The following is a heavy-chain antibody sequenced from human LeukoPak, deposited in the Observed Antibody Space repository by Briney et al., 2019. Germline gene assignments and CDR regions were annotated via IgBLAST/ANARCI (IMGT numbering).Heavy chain of an antibody. Sequence: GGSLRLSCAASGFTVGTNYVTWVRQAPGKGLEWVSFISGGGLTYFADSVKGRFTISRDYSKDTVYLQLNSLRADDTAMYFCARGFGGDLLGYYFDSWGQGTLVTVSS. CDR1: GFTVGTNY. J-gene: IGHJ4*02. V-gene: IGHV3-53*01. CDR2: ISGGGLT. D-gene: IGHD3-10*01. CDR3: ARGFGGDLLGYYFDS.